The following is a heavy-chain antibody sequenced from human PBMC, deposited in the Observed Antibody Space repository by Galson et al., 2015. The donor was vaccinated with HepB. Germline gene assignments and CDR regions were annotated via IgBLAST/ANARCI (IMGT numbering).Heavy chain of an antibody. CDR1: GFTFSNYG. Sequence: SLRLSCAASGFTFSNYGMHWVRQAPGKGLEWVTVIWYDGSNKYYADSVEGRFTISRDDSKSTLYLQMNSLRDEDTAVYFCARDNCGSPSCFDYWGQGTLVTVSS. V-gene: IGHV3-33*01. D-gene: IGHD2-2*01. CDR3: ARDNCGSPSCFDY. J-gene: IGHJ4*02. CDR2: IWYDGSNK.